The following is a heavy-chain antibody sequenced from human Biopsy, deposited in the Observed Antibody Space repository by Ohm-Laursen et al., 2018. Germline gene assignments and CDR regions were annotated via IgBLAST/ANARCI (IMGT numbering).Heavy chain of an antibody. Sequence: ASVKVSCKASGYTFTDSYMHWVRQAPGQGLEWMGWINPNSGGTNYAQKFQGRVTMTRDTSMSTAYMELNRLRSDDTAVYYCARGGLNYWYFDLWGRGTLVTISS. V-gene: IGHV1-2*02. J-gene: IGHJ2*01. CDR2: INPNSGGT. D-gene: IGHD1-26*01. CDR1: GYTFTDSY. CDR3: ARGGLNYWYFDL.